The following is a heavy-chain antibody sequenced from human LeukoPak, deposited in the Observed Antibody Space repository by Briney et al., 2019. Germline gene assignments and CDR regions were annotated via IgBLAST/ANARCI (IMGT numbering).Heavy chain of an antibody. CDR2: IKEDGGDK. CDR3: ATWSSGWQFDY. Sequence: GGSLRLSCAASGFTFSKSWMTWVRQAPGKGLQWVAHIKEDGGDKYYVDSVKGRFTISRDNGKTPVYLQMNSLRAEDTAVYYCATWSSGWQFDYWGQGILVSVSS. CDR1: GFTFSKSW. D-gene: IGHD6-19*01. V-gene: IGHV3-7*05. J-gene: IGHJ4*02.